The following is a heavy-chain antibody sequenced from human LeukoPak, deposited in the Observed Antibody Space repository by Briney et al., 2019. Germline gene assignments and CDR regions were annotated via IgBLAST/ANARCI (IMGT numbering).Heavy chain of an antibody. CDR1: GYTFTSYG. J-gene: IGHJ6*03. Sequence: ASVKVSCKASGYTFTSYGISWVRQAPGQGLEWMGWISAYNGNTNYAQKLQGRVTMTTDTSTSTAYMELRSLRSDDTAVYYCARVSDYDILTGYYKGYYYYYVDVWGKGTTVTISS. D-gene: IGHD3-9*01. CDR2: ISAYNGNT. CDR3: ARVSDYDILTGYYKGYYYYYVDV. V-gene: IGHV1-18*01.